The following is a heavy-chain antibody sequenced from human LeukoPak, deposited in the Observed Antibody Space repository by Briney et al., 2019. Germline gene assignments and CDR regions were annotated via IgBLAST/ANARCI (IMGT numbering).Heavy chain of an antibody. J-gene: IGHJ4*02. CDR2: IWYDGSNE. Sequence: PGGSLRLSCAASGFTFSNYGFHSVRQAPGKGLEWVAFIWYDGSNEYYADSVKGRFTISRDNSKNTVYLQMNSLRTDDTAVYFCAKDRNCGGNCYWGQGTLLTVSS. CDR1: GFTFSNYG. D-gene: IGHD2-21*01. CDR3: AKDRNCGGNCY. V-gene: IGHV3-30*02.